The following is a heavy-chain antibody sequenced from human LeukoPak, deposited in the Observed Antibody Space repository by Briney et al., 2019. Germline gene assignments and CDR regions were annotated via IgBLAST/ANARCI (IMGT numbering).Heavy chain of an antibody. J-gene: IGHJ3*02. CDR2: VIPIFGTP. Sequence: GSSVKVSCKASGGTFSNGINWVRQAPGLGLEWMGGVIPIFGTPNYAQRFQGRVTITTDESTSTAYMELSSLRSEDTAVYFCARSWSPIQHPFDIWGQGTMVTVSS. CDR3: ARSWSPIQHPFDI. V-gene: IGHV1-69*05. CDR1: GGTFSNG. D-gene: IGHD2-15*01.